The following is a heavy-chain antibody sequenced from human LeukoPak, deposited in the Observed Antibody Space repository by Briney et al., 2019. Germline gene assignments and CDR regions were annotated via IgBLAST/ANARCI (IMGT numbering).Heavy chain of an antibody. CDR3: AKAPNAEIVGAXFDY. CDR2: ISWNSGSI. Sequence: GRSLRLSCAASGFTFDDYAMHWVRQAPGKGLEWVSGISWNSGSIGYADSVKGRFTISRDNAKNSLYLQMNSLRAEDMALYYCAKAPNAEIVGAXFDYWGQGTLVTVSS. CDR1: GFTFDDYA. V-gene: IGHV3-9*03. D-gene: IGHD1-26*01. J-gene: IGHJ4*02.